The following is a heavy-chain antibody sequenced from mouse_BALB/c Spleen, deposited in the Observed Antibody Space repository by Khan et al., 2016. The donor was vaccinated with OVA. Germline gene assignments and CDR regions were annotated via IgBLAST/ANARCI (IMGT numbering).Heavy chain of an antibody. CDR1: GFNIKDTY. CDR2: IDPANGNT. J-gene: IGHJ2*01. V-gene: IGHV14-3*02. Sequence: IQLVQSGAELVKPGASVKLSCTASGFNIKDTYMHWVKPRPDQGLEWIGRIDPANGNTKYDQKFQGKATITADTSSNTAYLQLSSLTSEDTAVYYGARINAWGQGTTLTVSS. CDR3: ARINA.